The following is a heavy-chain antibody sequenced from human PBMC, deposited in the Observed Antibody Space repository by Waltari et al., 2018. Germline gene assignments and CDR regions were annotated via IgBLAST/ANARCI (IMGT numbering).Heavy chain of an antibody. CDR1: GGSIRSSSHS. CDR3: AIPPTVTTPDY. CDR2: IYYSGST. J-gene: IGHJ4*02. D-gene: IGHD4-4*01. Sequence: QLQLQESGPGLVKPSETLSLTCTVPGGSIRSSSHSWGWIRQPPGKGLEWIGSIYYSGSTYYNPSLKSRVTISVDTSKNQFSLKLSSVTAADTAVYYCAIPPTVTTPDYWGQGTLVTVSS. V-gene: IGHV4-39*01.